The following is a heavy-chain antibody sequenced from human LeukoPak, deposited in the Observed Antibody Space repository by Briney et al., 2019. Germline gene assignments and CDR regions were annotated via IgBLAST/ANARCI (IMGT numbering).Heavy chain of an antibody. D-gene: IGHD3-10*01. Sequence: GGSLRLSCAASGFTFSTYVMSRVRQAPGKGLELVSGISGSGETTYYADSVRGRFTISRDNSKNTLYLQMNSLRVGDSAVYYCAKVSGRIQIRPQPFGDGMDVWGQGTTVTVSS. CDR2: ISGSGETT. CDR3: AKVSGRIQIRPQPFGDGMDV. CDR1: GFTFSTYV. J-gene: IGHJ6*02. V-gene: IGHV3-23*01.